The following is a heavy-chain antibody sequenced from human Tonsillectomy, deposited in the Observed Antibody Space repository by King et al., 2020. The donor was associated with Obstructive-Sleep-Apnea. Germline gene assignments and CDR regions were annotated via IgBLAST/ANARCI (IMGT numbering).Heavy chain of an antibody. Sequence: VQLVESGGGLVQPGGSLRLSCAASRFTFSNHAMSWVRQAPGKGLEWVSAISGSGGSTYYADSVKGRFTIARDDSKNTLYLQMNSLRAEDTAVYYCAKGKYYYDSSGYLIDYWGQGTLVTVSS. CDR2: ISGSGGST. CDR3: AKGKYYYDSSGYLIDY. J-gene: IGHJ4*02. V-gene: IGHV3-23*04. D-gene: IGHD3-22*01. CDR1: RFTFSNHA.